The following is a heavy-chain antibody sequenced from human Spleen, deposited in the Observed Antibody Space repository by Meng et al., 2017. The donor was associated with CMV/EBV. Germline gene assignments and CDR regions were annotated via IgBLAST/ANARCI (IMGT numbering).Heavy chain of an antibody. J-gene: IGHJ6*02. CDR1: GGSFSGYY. Sequence: SETLSLTCAVYGGSFSGYYWSWIRQPPGKGLEWIGKINHSGSTNYNPSLKSRVTISVDTSKNQFSLKLSSVTAADTAVYYCAGHNGGSGSYSYYYYYGMDVWGQGTTVTVSS. CDR2: INHSGST. V-gene: IGHV4-34*01. D-gene: IGHD3-10*01. CDR3: AGHNGGSGSYSYYYYYGMDV.